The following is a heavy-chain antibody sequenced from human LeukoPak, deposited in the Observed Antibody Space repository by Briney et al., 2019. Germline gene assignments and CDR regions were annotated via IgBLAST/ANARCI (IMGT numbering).Heavy chain of an antibody. CDR2: IYYSGST. Sequence: SETLSLTCTVSGGSISSYYWSWIRQPPGKGLEWIGYIYYSGSTNYNPSLKSRVTISVDTSKNQFSLKLSSVTAADTAVYYCARHRDGYNFGAFDIWGQGTMVTVSS. J-gene: IGHJ3*02. CDR1: GGSISSYY. V-gene: IGHV4-59*08. CDR3: ARHRDGYNFGAFDI. D-gene: IGHD5-24*01.